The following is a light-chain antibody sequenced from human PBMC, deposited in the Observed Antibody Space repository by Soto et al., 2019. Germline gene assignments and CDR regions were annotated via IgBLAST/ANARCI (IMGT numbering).Light chain of an antibody. V-gene: IGLV1-40*01. CDR2: GNT. CDR3: QSYDSSLRAWV. Sequence: QLVLTQPPSVSGAPGQRVTISCTGSSSNIGAGYDVHWYHHLPGTAPKLLIYGNTNRPSGISDRFSASKSGSSASLAITGLQAEDEADYYCQSYDSSLRAWVFGGGPKLTVL. J-gene: IGLJ3*02. CDR1: SSNIGAGYD.